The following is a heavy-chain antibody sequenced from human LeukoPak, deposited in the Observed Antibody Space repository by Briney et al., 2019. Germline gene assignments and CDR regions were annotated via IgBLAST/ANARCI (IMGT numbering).Heavy chain of an antibody. CDR1: GGSISSYY. D-gene: IGHD6-13*01. J-gene: IGHJ4*02. V-gene: IGHV4-59*01. CDR3: VIAAGIGY. CDR2: IYYSGST. Sequence: KPSETLSLTCTVSGGSISSYYWSWIRQPPGKGLEWKGLEWIGYIYYSGSTNYNPSLKSRVTISVDTSKNQFSLKLSSVTAADTAVYYCVIAAGIGYWGQGTLVTVSS.